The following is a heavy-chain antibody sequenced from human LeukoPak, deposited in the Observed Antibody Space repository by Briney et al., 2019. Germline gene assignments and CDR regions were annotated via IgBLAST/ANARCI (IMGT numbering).Heavy chain of an antibody. Sequence: PGGSLRLSCAASGFTVSSNYMSWVRQAPGKGLEWVSVIYSTGSTYYADSVKGRFTISRDNSKNMLYLQMNSLRAEDTAVYYCARAYGDYQEDYWGQGTLVTVSS. CDR2: IYSTGST. CDR3: ARAYGDYQEDY. D-gene: IGHD4-17*01. J-gene: IGHJ4*02. V-gene: IGHV3-66*01. CDR1: GFTVSSNY.